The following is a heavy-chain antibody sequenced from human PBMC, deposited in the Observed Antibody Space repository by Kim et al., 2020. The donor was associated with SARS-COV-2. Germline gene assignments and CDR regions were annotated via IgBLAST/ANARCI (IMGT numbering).Heavy chain of an antibody. J-gene: IGHJ6*04. D-gene: IGHD3-3*01. Sequence: GGSLRLSCAASGFTFSSYAMHWVRQAPGKGLEWVAVISYDGSNKYYVDSVKGRFTISRDNSKNTLYLQMNSLRAEDTAVYYCARVRLDCWSGYYSQYYYYGMDVWGEGTTVTVSS. CDR1: GFTFSSYA. CDR2: ISYDGSNK. CDR3: ARVRLDCWSGYYSQYYYYGMDV. V-gene: IGHV3-30*04.